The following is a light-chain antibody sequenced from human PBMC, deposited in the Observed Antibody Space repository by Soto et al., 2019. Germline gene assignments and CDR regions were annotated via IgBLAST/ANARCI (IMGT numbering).Light chain of an antibody. CDR1: SSDVGGYNY. Sequence: QSALTQPASVSGSPGQSITISCTGTSSDVGGYNYVSWYQQHPGKAPKLMIYDVSNRPSGASNRFSGSKSGNTASLTISGLQAEDEADYYCSSYTSSSTHAVFGGGTQLTVL. V-gene: IGLV2-14*01. J-gene: IGLJ7*01. CDR2: DVS. CDR3: SSYTSSSTHAV.